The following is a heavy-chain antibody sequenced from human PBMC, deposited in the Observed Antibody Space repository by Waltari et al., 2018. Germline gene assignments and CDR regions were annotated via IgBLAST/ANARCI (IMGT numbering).Heavy chain of an antibody. CDR1: GFTFSDYW. CDR3: VRGGSWAIDY. V-gene: IGHV3-7*01. J-gene: IGHJ4*02. Sequence: EVRLVESGGGLVQPGGSLRLSCAASGFTFSDYWMSWVRQAPGQGLEWVANIKQDGSEKYQVDPVKGRFTISRDNAKNSLYLQMNSLRAEDTAVYFCVRGGSWAIDYWGQGTLVTVSS. D-gene: IGHD3-16*01. CDR2: IKQDGSEK.